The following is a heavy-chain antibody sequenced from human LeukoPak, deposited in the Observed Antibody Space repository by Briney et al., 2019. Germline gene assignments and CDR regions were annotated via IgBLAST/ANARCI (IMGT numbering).Heavy chain of an antibody. J-gene: IGHJ4*02. CDR3: AKDSYGGNPPDIDY. CDR2: ISYDGSNK. Sequence: PGGSLRLSCAASGFTFRSYGMHWVRQAPGKGLEWVAVISYDGSNKYYADSVKGRFTISRDNSKNTLYLQMNSLRAEDTAVYYCAKDSYGGNPPDIDYWGQGTLVTVSS. CDR1: GFTFRSYG. V-gene: IGHV3-30*18. D-gene: IGHD4-23*01.